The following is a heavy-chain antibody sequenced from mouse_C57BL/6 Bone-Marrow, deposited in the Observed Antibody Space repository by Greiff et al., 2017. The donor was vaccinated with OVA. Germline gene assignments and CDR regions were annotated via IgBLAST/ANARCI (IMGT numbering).Heavy chain of an antibody. CDR2: INPYNGGT. V-gene: IGHV1-19*01. D-gene: IGHD2-4*01. CDR1: GYTFTDYY. Sequence: EVQLQQSGPVLVKPGASVKMSCKASGYTFTDYYMNWVKQSHGKSLEWIGVINPYNGGTSYNQKFKGKATLTVDKSSSTAYMELNSLTSEDSAVYDCARRDYDGSYYYAMDYWGQGTSVTVSS. CDR3: ARRDYDGSYYYAMDY. J-gene: IGHJ4*01.